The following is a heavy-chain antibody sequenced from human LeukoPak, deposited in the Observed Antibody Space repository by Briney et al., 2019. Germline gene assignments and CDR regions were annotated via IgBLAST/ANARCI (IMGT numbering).Heavy chain of an antibody. D-gene: IGHD6-25*01. CDR1: GYIFTSYV. J-gene: IGHJ3*02. Sequence: ASVKVSCKTSGYIFTSYVISWVRQAPGQGLEWMGWISGYNGNTNYAQKFQDRVTMTTDTSTSTAYMELRSLRFDDTAVYYCARPRAAGSFDMWGQGTMVTVSS. CDR2: ISGYNGNT. V-gene: IGHV1-18*01. CDR3: ARPRAAGSFDM.